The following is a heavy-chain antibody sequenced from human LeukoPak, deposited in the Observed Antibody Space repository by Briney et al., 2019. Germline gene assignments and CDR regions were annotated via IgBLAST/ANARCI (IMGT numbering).Heavy chain of an antibody. J-gene: IGHJ4*02. Sequence: SETLSLTCTVSGGSIGSYYWSWIRQPPGKGLEWIGYIYNSGSTNYSPSLKCRVSISVDTPKNQFSLRLSSVTAADTAVYYCARPSRDGYRYTFDYWGQGILVTVSS. CDR3: ARPSRDGYRYTFDY. CDR2: IYNSGST. CDR1: GGSIGSYY. V-gene: IGHV4-59*01. D-gene: IGHD5-24*01.